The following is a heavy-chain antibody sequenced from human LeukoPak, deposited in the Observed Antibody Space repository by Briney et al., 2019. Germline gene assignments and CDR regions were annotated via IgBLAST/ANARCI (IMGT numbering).Heavy chain of an antibody. J-gene: IGHJ4*02. CDR3: ARGVGVAARLPNY. CDR2: IIPIFGTA. Sequence: SVKVSCKASGGTFISYAISWVRQAPGQGLEWMGGIIPIFGTANYAQKFQGRVTMTRNTSISTAYMELSSLRSEDTAVYYCARGVGVAARLPNYWGQGTLVTVSS. D-gene: IGHD2-15*01. CDR1: GGTFISYA. V-gene: IGHV1-69*05.